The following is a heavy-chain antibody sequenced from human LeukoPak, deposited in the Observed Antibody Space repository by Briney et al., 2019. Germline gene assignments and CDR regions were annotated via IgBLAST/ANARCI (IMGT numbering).Heavy chain of an antibody. J-gene: IGHJ4*02. CDR3: ATLRYGSGSYYADY. CDR2: ISYDGSDK. D-gene: IGHD3-10*01. CDR1: GFTFRNYG. V-gene: IGHV3-30*03. Sequence: GGSLRLSCAASGFTFRNYGMHWVRQAPGKGLEWVSIISYDGSDKYYADSVKGRFTISRDNSQSTLYLQMNSLRTEDTAIYFCATLRYGSGSYYADYWGQGTQVTVSS.